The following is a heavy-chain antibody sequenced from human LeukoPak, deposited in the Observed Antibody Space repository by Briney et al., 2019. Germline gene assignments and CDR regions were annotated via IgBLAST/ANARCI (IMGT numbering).Heavy chain of an antibody. Sequence: NPGGSLRLSCAASGSTFSSSSMNWVRQAPGKGLVWVSRINSDGSSTDYADSVKGRFTISRDNAKNTLYLQMNSLRAEDTAVYYCARDQSAVAGRLDCVDYWGQGTLVTVSS. D-gene: IGHD6-19*01. CDR2: INSDGSST. CDR1: GSTFSSSS. CDR3: ARDQSAVAGRLDCVDY. V-gene: IGHV3-74*01. J-gene: IGHJ4*02.